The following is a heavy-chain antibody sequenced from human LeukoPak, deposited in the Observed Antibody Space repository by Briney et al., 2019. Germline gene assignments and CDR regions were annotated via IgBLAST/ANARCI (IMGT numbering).Heavy chain of an antibody. Sequence: PSETLSHTCTVSGGSISSYYWSWIRQPPGKGLGWIGYIYYSGSTNYNPSLKSRVTISVDTSKNQFSLKLSSVTAADTAVYYCARDRYCGGDCYSIRAFDIWGQGTMVTVSS. CDR1: GGSISSYY. D-gene: IGHD2-21*02. CDR2: IYYSGST. J-gene: IGHJ3*02. V-gene: IGHV4-59*01. CDR3: ARDRYCGGDCYSIRAFDI.